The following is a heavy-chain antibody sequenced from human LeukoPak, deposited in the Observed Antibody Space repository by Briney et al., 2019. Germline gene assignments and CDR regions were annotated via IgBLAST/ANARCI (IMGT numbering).Heavy chain of an antibody. CDR1: GYTFTGYH. J-gene: IGHJ4*02. CDR3: ARDYCSSTSCLFDY. V-gene: IGHV1-2*06. Sequence: ASVKVSCKASGYTFTGYHMHGVRQAPGQGLEWMGRINPNSGDTNYAQKFQGRVTMTRDTSISTAYVELSRLRSDDTAVYYCARDYCSSTSCLFDYWGQGTLVTVSS. D-gene: IGHD2-2*01. CDR2: INPNSGDT.